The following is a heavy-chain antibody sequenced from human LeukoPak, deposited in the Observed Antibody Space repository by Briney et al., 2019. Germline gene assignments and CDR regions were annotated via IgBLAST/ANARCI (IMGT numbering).Heavy chain of an antibody. CDR3: ARGNTAGRRREFWFDP. CDR2: FDPEDGET. Sequence: ASVKVSCKVSGYTLTELSMHWVRQAPGKGLEWMGGFDPEDGETIYAQKFQGRVTITRNTSISTAYMELSSLRSEDTAVYYCARGNTAGRRREFWFDPWGQGTLVTVSS. CDR1: GYTLTELS. V-gene: IGHV1-24*01. J-gene: IGHJ5*02. D-gene: IGHD3-10*01.